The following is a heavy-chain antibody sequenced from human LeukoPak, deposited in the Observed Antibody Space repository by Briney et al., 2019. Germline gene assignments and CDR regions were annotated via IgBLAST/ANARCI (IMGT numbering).Heavy chain of an antibody. D-gene: IGHD2-2*01. CDR3: ARARGDIVVVPATISFDP. V-gene: IGHV1-2*02. CDR1: GYTFTGYY. CDR2: IKPNNSGT. Sequence: ASVKVSCKASGYTFTGYYMHWVRQRHGQGLELMGWIKPNNSGTNYAQKLQGRVTITRETSISTAYMELSRLRSDDTAVYYCARARGDIVVVPATISFDPWGQGTLVTVSS. J-gene: IGHJ5*02.